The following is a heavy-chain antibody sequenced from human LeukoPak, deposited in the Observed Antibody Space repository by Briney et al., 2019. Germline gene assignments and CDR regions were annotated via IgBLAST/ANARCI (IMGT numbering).Heavy chain of an antibody. V-gene: IGHV3-23*01. Sequence: PGGSLRLSCAASGFTLSSYAMSWVRQAPGKGLEWVSAISGSGGSTYYADSVKGRFTISRDNSKNTLYLQMNSLRAEDTAVYYCEALSIIFYCSSTSCSDYWGQGTLVTVSS. CDR3: EALSIIFYCSSTSCSDY. D-gene: IGHD2-2*01. CDR2: ISGSGGST. J-gene: IGHJ4*02. CDR1: GFTLSSYA.